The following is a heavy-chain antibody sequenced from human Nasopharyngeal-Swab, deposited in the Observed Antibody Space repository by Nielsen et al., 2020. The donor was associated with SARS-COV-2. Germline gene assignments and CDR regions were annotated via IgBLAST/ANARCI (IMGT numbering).Heavy chain of an antibody. Sequence: SGPTLVKPTQTLTLTCTFSGFSLSTSGVCVSWIRQPPGKALEWLALIDWDDDKYYITSLKTRLTISKDTSKNQVVLTMTNVDPADTATYYCARHRDGNKIVYFDYWGQGTLVTVSS. V-gene: IGHV2-70*01. CDR2: IDWDDDK. CDR1: GFSLSTSGVC. D-gene: IGHD5-24*01. CDR3: ARHRDGNKIVYFDY. J-gene: IGHJ4*02.